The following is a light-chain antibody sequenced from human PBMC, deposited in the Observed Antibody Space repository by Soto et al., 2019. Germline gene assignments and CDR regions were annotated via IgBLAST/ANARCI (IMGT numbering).Light chain of an antibody. J-gene: IGKJ1*01. Sequence: EIVLTQSPGALSLSPGERATLSGRASQSVSSSYLAWYQQKPGQAPRLLMYGVSSRATGIPDRFSGSGSRTDFTLTISRLEPEDFAVYYCQQYGNLPWTFGQGTKVEIK. CDR1: QSVSSSY. V-gene: IGKV3-20*01. CDR2: GVS. CDR3: QQYGNLPWT.